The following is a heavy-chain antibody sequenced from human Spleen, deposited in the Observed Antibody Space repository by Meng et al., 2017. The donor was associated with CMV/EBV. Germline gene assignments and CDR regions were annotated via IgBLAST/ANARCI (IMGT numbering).Heavy chain of an antibody. J-gene: IGHJ3*01. CDR2: ISSSSSYI. D-gene: IGHD3-16*01. Sequence: GESLKISCAASGFTFSSYSMNWVRQAPGKGLEWVSSISSSSSYIYYADSVKGRFTISRDNSKNTVFLQMSSLRDEDTALYYCARDCELGWGQGTMVTVSS. CDR3: ARDCELG. CDR1: GFTFSSYS. V-gene: IGHV3-21*01.